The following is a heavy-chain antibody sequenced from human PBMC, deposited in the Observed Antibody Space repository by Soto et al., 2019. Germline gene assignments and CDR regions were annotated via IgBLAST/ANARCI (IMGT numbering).Heavy chain of an antibody. D-gene: IGHD3-3*01. J-gene: IGHJ3*02. CDR2: ISVYNGNT. CDR1: GYTFTSHG. CDR3: TRDPQYGWSLLGGRVAFGI. Sequence: QVQLVQSGAEVKKPGASVKVSCKASGYTFTSHGITWVRQAPGQGLEWLGWISVYNGNTNYAQNLQGRVTMTTDKYKVTGYKEFRKRRTDGIAVNYRTRDPQYGWSLLGGRVAFGIRGQGTMVTVTS. V-gene: IGHV1-18*03.